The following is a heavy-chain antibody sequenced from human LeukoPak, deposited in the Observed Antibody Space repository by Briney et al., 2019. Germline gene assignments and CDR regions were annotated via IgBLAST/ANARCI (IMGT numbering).Heavy chain of an antibody. CDR2: ISGSGGST. J-gene: IGHJ4*02. Sequence: GGSLRLSCAASGFTFSSYAMSWVRQAPGKGLEWVSAISGSGGSTYYADSVKGRFTISRDNSKNTLYLQMNSLRAEDTAVYYCAKGSRLEWSTPRGMTSDKTFDYWGQGTLVTVSS. D-gene: IGHD3-3*01. CDR3: AKGSRLEWSTPRGMTSDKTFDY. CDR1: GFTFSSYA. V-gene: IGHV3-23*01.